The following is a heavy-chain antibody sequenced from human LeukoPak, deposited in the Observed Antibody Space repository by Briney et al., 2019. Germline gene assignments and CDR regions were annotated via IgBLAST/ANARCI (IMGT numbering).Heavy chain of an antibody. CDR3: AKEIPLARGDAFDI. CDR1: GFTFSTSE. CDR2: TNGGGNVN. D-gene: IGHD1-26*01. Sequence: PGGSVRLSCAGSGFTFSTSEINWVRQAPGKGLEWISYTNGGGNVNFYADSVKGRFKISRDNAKNFLYPQMNGLRAEDTATYYCAKEIPLARGDAFDIWGQGTLVIVSS. V-gene: IGHV3-48*03. J-gene: IGHJ3*02.